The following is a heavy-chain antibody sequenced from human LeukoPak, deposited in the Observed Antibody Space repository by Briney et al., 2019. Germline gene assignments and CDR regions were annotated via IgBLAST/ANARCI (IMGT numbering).Heavy chain of an antibody. CDR1: GGSFSGYY. Sequence: SETLSLTCAVYGGSFSGYYWSWIRQPPGKGLEWIGEINHSGSTNYNPSLKSRVTISVDTSKNQFSLKLSSVTAADTAVYYCARERITGTTPWFDPWGQGTLVTVSS. J-gene: IGHJ5*02. CDR2: INHSGST. CDR3: ARERITGTTPWFDP. D-gene: IGHD1-7*01. V-gene: IGHV4-34*01.